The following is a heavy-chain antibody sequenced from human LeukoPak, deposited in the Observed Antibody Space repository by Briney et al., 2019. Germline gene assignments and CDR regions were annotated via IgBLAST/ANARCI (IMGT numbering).Heavy chain of an antibody. CDR3: ATIGWAYDSSGYYNY. J-gene: IGHJ4*02. Sequence: ASVKVSCKASGYTFTSYVISWVRQAPGQGLEWMGWISAYNGNTNYAQKLQGRVTMTTDTSASTAYMELRSLRSDDTAVYYCATIGWAYDSSGYYNYWGQGTLVTVSS. CDR2: ISAYNGNT. CDR1: GYTFTSYV. D-gene: IGHD3-22*01. V-gene: IGHV1-18*01.